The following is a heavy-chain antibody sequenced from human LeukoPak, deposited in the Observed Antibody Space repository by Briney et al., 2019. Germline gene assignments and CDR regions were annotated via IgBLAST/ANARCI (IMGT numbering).Heavy chain of an antibody. Sequence: SVKVSCKASGGTFSSYAISWVRQAPGQGLEWMGGIITIFGTANYAQKFQGRVTITADESTSTAYMELSSLRSEDTAVYYCARDSTSFNDAFDIWGQGTMVTVSS. CDR3: ARDSTSFNDAFDI. CDR1: GGTFSSYA. CDR2: IITIFGTA. D-gene: IGHD2-2*01. V-gene: IGHV1-69*13. J-gene: IGHJ3*02.